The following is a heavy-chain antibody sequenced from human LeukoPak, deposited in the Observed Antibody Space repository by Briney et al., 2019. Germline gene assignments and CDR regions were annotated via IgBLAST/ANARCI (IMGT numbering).Heavy chain of an antibody. CDR2: ISGSGGST. V-gene: IGHV3-23*01. D-gene: IGHD2-15*01. Sequence: GGSLRLSCAASGFTFSSYAMSWVRQAPGKGLEWVSAISGSGGSTYYADSVKGRFTISRDNSKNTLYLQMNSLRAEDTAVYYCAKGGPRCSGGSCYSGWNAFDIWGQGTMVTVSS. CDR3: AKGGPRCSGGSCYSGWNAFDI. J-gene: IGHJ3*02. CDR1: GFTFSSYA.